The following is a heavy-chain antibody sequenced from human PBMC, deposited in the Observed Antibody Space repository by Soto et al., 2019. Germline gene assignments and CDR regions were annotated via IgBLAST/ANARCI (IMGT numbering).Heavy chain of an antibody. Sequence: ASVKVSCKASGYTFTSYGISWVRQAPGQGLEWMGWISAYSGNTNYAQKFQGRVTMTRDTSISTAYMELSRLRSDDTAVYYCARDKSGGSYFAFVDYWGQGTLVTV. D-gene: IGHD1-26*01. J-gene: IGHJ4*02. CDR3: ARDKSGGSYFAFVDY. CDR2: ISAYSGNT. CDR1: GYTFTSYG. V-gene: IGHV1-18*01.